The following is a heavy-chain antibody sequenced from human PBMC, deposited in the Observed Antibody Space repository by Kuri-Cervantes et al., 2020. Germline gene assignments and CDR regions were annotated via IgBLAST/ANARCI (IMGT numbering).Heavy chain of an antibody. J-gene: IGHJ4*02. CDR3: AKDRSSGCLDY. V-gene: IGHV3-30*18. CDR2: IWYDGSNK. CDR1: GFTFSSYG. D-gene: IGHD6-19*01. Sequence: LSLTCAASGFTFSSYGMHWVRQAPGKGLEWVAVIWYDGSNKYYADSVKGRFTISRDNSKNTLYLQMNSLRAEDTAVYYCAKDRSSGCLDYWGQGTLVTVSS.